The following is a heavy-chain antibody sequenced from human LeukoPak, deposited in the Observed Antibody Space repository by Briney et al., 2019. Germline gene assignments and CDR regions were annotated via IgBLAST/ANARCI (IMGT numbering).Heavy chain of an antibody. CDR3: VRSGWYSIDY. D-gene: IGHD6-19*01. CDR2: INHSGST. Sequence: SETLSLTCAVYGGSFSGYYWSWIRQPPGKGLEWIGEINHSGSTNYNPSLKSRVTISVDTSKNQFSLKVSSVTAADTAVYYCVRSGWYSIDYWGQGTLVTVSS. V-gene: IGHV4-34*01. J-gene: IGHJ4*02. CDR1: GGSFSGYY.